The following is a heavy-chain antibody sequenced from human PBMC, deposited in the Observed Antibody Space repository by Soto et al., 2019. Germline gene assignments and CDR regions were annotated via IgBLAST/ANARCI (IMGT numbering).Heavy chain of an antibody. Sequence: SETLSLTCTVSGGSISSGDYYWSWIRQPPGKGQEWIGYIYYSGSTYYNPSLKSRVTISVDTSKNQFSLKLSSVTAADTAVYYCVREGGYYDSSGYYYNHYGMDVWGQGTTVTVSS. V-gene: IGHV4-30-4*02. D-gene: IGHD3-22*01. CDR1: GGSISSGDYY. CDR2: IYYSGST. J-gene: IGHJ6*02. CDR3: VREGGYYDSSGYYYNHYGMDV.